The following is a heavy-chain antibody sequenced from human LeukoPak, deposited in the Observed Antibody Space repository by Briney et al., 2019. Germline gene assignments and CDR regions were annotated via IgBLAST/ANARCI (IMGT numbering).Heavy chain of an antibody. V-gene: IGHV4-31*03. D-gene: IGHD2-15*01. J-gene: IGHJ5*02. CDR3: ARSIVVVVAATRWFDP. CDR2: IYSSGST. CDR1: GASISSGADY. Sequence: SQTLSLTCTVSGASISSGADYWTWIRQHPGKALEWIGYIYSSGSTYYNPSLQSRLTISADTSENQFSLTLTSVTAADTAVYYCARSIVVVVAATRWFDPWGQGTLVTVSS.